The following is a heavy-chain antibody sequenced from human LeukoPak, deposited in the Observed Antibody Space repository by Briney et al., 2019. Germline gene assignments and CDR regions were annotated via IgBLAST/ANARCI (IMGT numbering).Heavy chain of an antibody. CDR1: GGSISSYY. CDR3: ARDSSNSEEIDY. J-gene: IGHJ4*02. CDR2: IYYSGST. D-gene: IGHD4-11*01. Sequence: SETLSLTCTVSGGSISSYYWSWIRQPPGKGLEWIGYIYYSGSTNYNPSLKSRVTISVDTSKNQFSLKLSSVTAADTAVYYCARDSSNSEEIDYWGQGTLVTVSS. V-gene: IGHV4-59*12.